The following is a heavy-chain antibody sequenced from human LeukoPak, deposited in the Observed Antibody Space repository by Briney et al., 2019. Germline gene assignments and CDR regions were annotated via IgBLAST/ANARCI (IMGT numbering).Heavy chain of an antibody. D-gene: IGHD2-2*01. CDR1: GFTFSSYS. CDR3: ATGETSWHGVY. J-gene: IGHJ4*02. V-gene: IGHV3-21*04. Sequence: GGSLRLSCAASGFTFSSYSMNWVRQAPGKGLEWVSSISSSSSYIYYADSVKGRFTISRDNAKNSLYLQMNSLRAEDTAVYYCATGETSWHGVYWGQGTLSPSPQ. CDR2: ISSSSSYI.